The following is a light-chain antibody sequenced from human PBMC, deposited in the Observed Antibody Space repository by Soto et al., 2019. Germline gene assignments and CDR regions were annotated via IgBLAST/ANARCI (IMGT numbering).Light chain of an antibody. CDR3: SSDAGIEIWV. Sequence: QSALTQPASVSGSPGQSITISCTGTSSDVGSYNFVSWYQQYPGKAPKLMIYEVSNRPSGVSNRFSGSKSGNTASLSIAGLHAEDVADYYCSSDAGIEIWVFGGGSKLTVL. J-gene: IGLJ3*02. CDR2: EVS. CDR1: SSDVGSYNF. V-gene: IGLV2-14*01.